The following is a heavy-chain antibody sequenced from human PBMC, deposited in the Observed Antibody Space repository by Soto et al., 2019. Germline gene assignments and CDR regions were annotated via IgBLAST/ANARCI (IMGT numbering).Heavy chain of an antibody. V-gene: IGHV3-30*18. Sequence: PGGSLRLSCAASGFTFSSYGMHWVRQAPGKGLEWVAVISYDGSNKYYADSVKGRFTISRDNSKNTLYLQMNSLRAQDTAVYYCAKDVDIVYLNYYMDVWGKGTTVTVSS. CDR3: AKDVDIVYLNYYMDV. CDR1: GFTFSSYG. D-gene: IGHD2-15*01. CDR2: ISYDGSNK. J-gene: IGHJ6*03.